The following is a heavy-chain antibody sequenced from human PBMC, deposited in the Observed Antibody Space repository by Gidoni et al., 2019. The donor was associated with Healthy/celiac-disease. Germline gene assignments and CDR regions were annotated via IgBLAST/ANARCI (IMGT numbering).Heavy chain of an antibody. V-gene: IGHV4-34*01. D-gene: IGHD6-19*01. CDR3: ARVPVAVAFDI. Sequence: QVQLQQWGAGLLKPSETLSLTCAVYGGSFSGYYWSWIRQPPGKGLEWIGEINHSGSTNYNPSLKSRVTISVDTSKNQFSLKLSSVTAADTAVYYCARVPVAVAFDIWGQGTMVTVSS. CDR1: GGSFSGYY. J-gene: IGHJ3*02. CDR2: INHSGST.